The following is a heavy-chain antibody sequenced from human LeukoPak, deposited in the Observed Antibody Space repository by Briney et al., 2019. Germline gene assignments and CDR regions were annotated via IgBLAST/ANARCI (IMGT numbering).Heavy chain of an antibody. CDR2: ISTDGDTP. CDR1: GFMLNNYA. Sequence: PGGSLCLSCAASGFMLNNYAMHWVRQAPGKGLEHVSAISTDGDTPYYANSVKGRFTISRDNSKNTLYLQMGSLRVEDTAVYFCARDPGYTTDRFYYYYMDVWGKGTTVIVSS. J-gene: IGHJ6*03. V-gene: IGHV3-64*01. D-gene: IGHD5-12*01. CDR3: ARDPGYTTDRFYYYYMDV.